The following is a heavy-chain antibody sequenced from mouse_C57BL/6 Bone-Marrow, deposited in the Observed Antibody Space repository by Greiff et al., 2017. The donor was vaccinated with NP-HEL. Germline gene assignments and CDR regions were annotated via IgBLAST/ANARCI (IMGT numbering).Heavy chain of an antibody. CDR1: GYTFTSYG. D-gene: IGHD1-3*01. J-gene: IGHJ2*01. CDR3: ARWDNSYYFDY. CDR2: IYPRSGNT. V-gene: IGHV1-81*01. Sequence: VQLQESGAELARPGASVKLSCKASGYTFTSYGISWVKQRTGQGLEWIGEIYPRSGNTYYNEKFKGKATLTADKSSSTAYMELRSLTSEDSAVYFCARWDNSYYFDYWGQGTTLTVSS.